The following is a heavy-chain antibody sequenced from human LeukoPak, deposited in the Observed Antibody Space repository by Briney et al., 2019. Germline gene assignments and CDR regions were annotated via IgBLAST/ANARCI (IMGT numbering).Heavy chain of an antibody. Sequence: PGGSLRLSCAASGFTFTNAWMNSVRQAPGKGLEWVGRIKKKTDGGTADYAAPVKGRFTISRDDSKNTLYVQMNSLKTEDTGVYYCTTQPPGDYWGQGTLVTVSS. CDR2: IKKKTDGGTA. CDR3: TTQPPGDY. CDR1: GFTFTNAW. V-gene: IGHV3-15*01. J-gene: IGHJ4*02.